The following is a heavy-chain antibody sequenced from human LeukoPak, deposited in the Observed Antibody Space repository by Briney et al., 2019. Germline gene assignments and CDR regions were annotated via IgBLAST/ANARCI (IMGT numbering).Heavy chain of an antibody. J-gene: IGHJ4*02. Sequence: GGSLRLSCAASGFTFSSYDMSWVRQAPGKSLEWVSGIGGSGSRTYYADSVKGRFTISRDNSKNTLYLQINSLRAEDTAIYYCAKKYGVTVYGSGLNYFDYWGQGTLVTVSS. V-gene: IGHV3-23*01. D-gene: IGHD6-19*01. CDR2: IGGSGSRT. CDR3: AKKYGVTVYGSGLNYFDY. CDR1: GFTFSSYD.